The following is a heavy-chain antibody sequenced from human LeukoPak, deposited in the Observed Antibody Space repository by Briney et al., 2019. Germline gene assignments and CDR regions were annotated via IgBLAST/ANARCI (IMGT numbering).Heavy chain of an antibody. V-gene: IGHV3-23*01. Sequence: GGSLRLSCAASGFTFSSYAMSWVRQAPGKGLEWVSSISGSGGSTYYADSVKGRFTISRDKSKNTVYLQMNSLRAEDTAVYYCATRLYYYDSPLGYWGQGTLVTVSS. CDR1: GFTFSSYA. CDR2: ISGSGGST. CDR3: ATRLYYYDSPLGY. J-gene: IGHJ4*02. D-gene: IGHD3-22*01.